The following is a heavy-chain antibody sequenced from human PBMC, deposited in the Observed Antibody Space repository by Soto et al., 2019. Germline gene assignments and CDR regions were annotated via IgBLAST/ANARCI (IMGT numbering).Heavy chain of an antibody. CDR1: GGSISSYY. D-gene: IGHD3-22*01. J-gene: IGHJ4*02. CDR2: IYYSGST. V-gene: IGHV4-59*08. CDR3: ARRLVSAADY. Sequence: QVQLQESGPGLVKPSETLSLTCTVSGGSISSYYWSWIRQPPGKGLEWIGYIYYSGSTNYNPSLKSRVTISVDTSKNQFSLKLSSVTAADTAVYYFARRLVSAADYWGQGTLVTVSS.